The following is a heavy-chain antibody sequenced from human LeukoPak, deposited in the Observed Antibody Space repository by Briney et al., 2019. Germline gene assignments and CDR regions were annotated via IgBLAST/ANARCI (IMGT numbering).Heavy chain of an antibody. J-gene: IGHJ4*02. Sequence: SETLSLTCTVSGGSVSSGSYYWSWIRQPPGRGLEWIGYIYYSGSTNYNPSLKSRVTISVDTSKNQFSLKLSSVSAADTAGYYCARDPLFDRLDLDTSKWGQGTLVTVSS. CDR2: IYYSGST. V-gene: IGHV4-61*01. CDR1: GGSVSSGSYY. D-gene: IGHD1-1*01. CDR3: ARDPLFDRLDLDTSK.